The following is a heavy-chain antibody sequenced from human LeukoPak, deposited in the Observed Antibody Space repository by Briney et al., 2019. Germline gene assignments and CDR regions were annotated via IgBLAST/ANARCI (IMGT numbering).Heavy chain of an antibody. Sequence: SETLSLTCTVSGGSISSSSYFWGWIRQPPEKGLEWIGSIYYSGSSYYNPSLKSRVTISVDTSKNQFSLRLNSVTAADTAVYYCTRHEPTVTYFDYWGQGTLVTVSS. CDR3: TRHEPTVTYFDY. CDR2: IYYSGSS. D-gene: IGHD4-17*01. J-gene: IGHJ4*02. V-gene: IGHV4-39*01. CDR1: GGSISSSSYF.